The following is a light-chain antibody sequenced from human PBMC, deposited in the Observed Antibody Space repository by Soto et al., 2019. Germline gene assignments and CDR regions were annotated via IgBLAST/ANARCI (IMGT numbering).Light chain of an antibody. Sequence: DIQMTQSPSILSASVGDRVTITCRASRDISSWLAWYQQKPGKVPKLLIYKASSLESGVPSRFSASGSGTEFPLTISSLQPEDFATYYCQQYNSDSYSFGQGTKVEIK. CDR1: RDISSW. J-gene: IGKJ2*03. V-gene: IGKV1-5*03. CDR3: QQYNSDSYS. CDR2: KAS.